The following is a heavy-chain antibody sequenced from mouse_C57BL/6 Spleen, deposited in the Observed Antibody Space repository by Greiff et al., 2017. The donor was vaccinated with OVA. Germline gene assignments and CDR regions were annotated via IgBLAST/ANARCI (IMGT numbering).Heavy chain of an antibody. D-gene: IGHD1-1*01. V-gene: IGHV1-81*01. Sequence: VQLQQSGAELVRPGASVTLSCKASGYTFTSYGISWVKQRTGQGLEWIGEIYPRSGNTYYNEKFKGKATLTADKSSSTAYMELRSLTSEDSAVYFCATYGSSFDCWGQGTTLTVAS. J-gene: IGHJ2*01. CDR2: IYPRSGNT. CDR1: GYTFTSYG. CDR3: ATYGSSFDC.